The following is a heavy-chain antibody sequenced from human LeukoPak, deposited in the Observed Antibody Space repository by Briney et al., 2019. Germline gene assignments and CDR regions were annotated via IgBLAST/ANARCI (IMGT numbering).Heavy chain of an antibody. CDR2: ISSSSSTI. CDR3: ARDPWDRASTIFGVVIHYFDY. D-gene: IGHD3-3*01. Sequence: GGSLRLSCAASGFTFSSYSMNWVRQAPGKGLEWVSYISSSSSTIYYADSVKGRFTISRDNAKNSLYLQMNSLRAEDTAVYYCARDPWDRASTIFGVVIHYFDYWGQGTLVTVSS. J-gene: IGHJ4*02. V-gene: IGHV3-48*04. CDR1: GFTFSSYS.